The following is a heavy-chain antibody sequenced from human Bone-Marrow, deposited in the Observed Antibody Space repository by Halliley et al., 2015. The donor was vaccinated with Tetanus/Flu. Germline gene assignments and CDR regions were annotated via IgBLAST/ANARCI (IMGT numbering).Heavy chain of an antibody. CDR2: ISSSGTTI. D-gene: IGHD3-9*01. J-gene: IGHJ4*02. Sequence: SGFTFSSYEMNWVRQAPGKGLEWVSYISSSGTTIYYADSVKGRFTISRDNAKNSLYLQMNSLRSEDTAVYYCATLDWTSSLGSDYWGQGTLVTVSS. CDR1: GFTFSSYE. V-gene: IGHV3-48*03. CDR3: ATLDWTSSLGSDY.